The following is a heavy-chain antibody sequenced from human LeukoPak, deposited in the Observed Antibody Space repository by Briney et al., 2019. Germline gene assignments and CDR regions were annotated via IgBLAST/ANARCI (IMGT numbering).Heavy chain of an antibody. D-gene: IGHD6-13*01. V-gene: IGHV1-18*01. CDR2: ISPYNGNT. J-gene: IGHJ4*02. Sequence: ASVKASCKASGYTFTSYGISWVRQAPGQGLEWMGWISPYNGNTNYAQKLQGRVTMTTDTSASTVYMELRSLTSDDTAVYYCARGPAGKDYWGQGTLVTVSS. CDR1: GYTFTSYG. CDR3: ARGPAGKDY.